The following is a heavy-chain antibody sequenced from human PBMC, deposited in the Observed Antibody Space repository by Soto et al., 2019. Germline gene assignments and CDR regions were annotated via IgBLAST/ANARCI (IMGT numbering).Heavy chain of an antibody. CDR3: ARGGRDERITIFGVGDGSDYYYYGMDV. Sequence: GASVKVSCKASGGTFSSYAISWVRQAPGQGLEWMGGIIPIFGTANYAQKFQGRVTITADESTSTAYMELSSLRSEDTAVYYCARGGRDERITIFGVGDGSDYYYYGMDVWGQGTTVNVSS. CDR1: GGTFSSYA. J-gene: IGHJ6*02. CDR2: IIPIFGTA. V-gene: IGHV1-69*13. D-gene: IGHD3-3*01.